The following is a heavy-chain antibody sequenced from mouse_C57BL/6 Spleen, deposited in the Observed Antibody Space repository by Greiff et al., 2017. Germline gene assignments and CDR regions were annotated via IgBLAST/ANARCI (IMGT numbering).Heavy chain of an antibody. Sequence: EVQLQQSGPELVKPGASVKISCKASGYTFTDYYMNWVKQSHGKSLEWIGDINPNNGGTSYNQKFKGKATLTVDKSSSTAYMELRSLTSEDSAVYYCARGYDDYAWFADWGQGTLVTVSA. CDR1: GYTFTDYY. V-gene: IGHV1-26*01. CDR3: ARGYDDYAWFAD. D-gene: IGHD2-4*01. J-gene: IGHJ3*01. CDR2: INPNNGGT.